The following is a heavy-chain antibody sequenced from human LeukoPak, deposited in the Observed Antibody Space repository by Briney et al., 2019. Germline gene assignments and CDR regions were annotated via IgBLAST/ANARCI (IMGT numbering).Heavy chain of an antibody. Sequence: GSLRLSCAASGFTFSSYAMSWIRQPPGKGLEWIGSIYYSGSTYYNPSLKSRVTISVDTSKNQFSLKLSSVTAADTAVYYCARSYYDFWSGSAQDAFDIWGQGTMVTVSS. CDR2: IYYSGST. CDR3: ARSYYDFWSGSAQDAFDI. D-gene: IGHD3-3*01. CDR1: GFTFSSYA. V-gene: IGHV4-39*01. J-gene: IGHJ3*02.